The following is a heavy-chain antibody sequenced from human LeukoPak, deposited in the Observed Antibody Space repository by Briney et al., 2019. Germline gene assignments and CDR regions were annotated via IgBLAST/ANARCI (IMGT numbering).Heavy chain of an antibody. CDR3: AFTSQYSSSWYSDY. CDR1: GYTFTSYG. CDR2: ISAYNGNT. D-gene: IGHD6-13*01. Sequence: ASVKVSCTASGYTFTSYGISWVRQAPGQGLEWMGWISAYNGNTNYAQKLQGRVTMTTDTSTSTAYMELRSLRSDDTAVYYCAFTSQYSSSWYSDYWGQGTLVTVSS. V-gene: IGHV1-18*01. J-gene: IGHJ4*02.